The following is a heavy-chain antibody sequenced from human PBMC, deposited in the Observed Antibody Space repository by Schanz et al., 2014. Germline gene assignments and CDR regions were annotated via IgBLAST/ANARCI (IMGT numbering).Heavy chain of an antibody. CDR3: ARDKGGYYPFDY. CDR2: ISYDGNTK. CDR1: GFTFSNYG. V-gene: IGHV3-30*03. J-gene: IGHJ4*02. Sequence: VQLVESGGGVVQPGRSLRLSCAASGFTFSNYGLHWVRQAPGKGLEWVTVISYDGNTKYYADSVKGRFTISRDNAKGSVYLQLNSLRADDTAVYYCARDKGGYYPFDYWGQGSLVTVS. D-gene: IGHD3-3*01.